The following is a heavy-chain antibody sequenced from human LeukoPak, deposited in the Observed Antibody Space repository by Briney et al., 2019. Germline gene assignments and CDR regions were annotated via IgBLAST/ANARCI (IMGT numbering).Heavy chain of an antibody. CDR3: ARGSSSWYGPDY. D-gene: IGHD6-13*01. Sequence: GGSLRLSCAASGFTFSSYSMNWVRQAPGKGLEGVSSISSSSSYIYYADSVKGRFTISRDNAKNSLYLQMNSLRAEDTAVYYCARGSSSWYGPDYWGQGTLVTVSS. J-gene: IGHJ4*02. CDR1: GFTFSSYS. CDR2: ISSSSSYI. V-gene: IGHV3-21*01.